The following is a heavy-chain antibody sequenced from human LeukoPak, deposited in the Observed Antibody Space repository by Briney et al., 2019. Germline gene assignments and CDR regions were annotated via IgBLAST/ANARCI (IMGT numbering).Heavy chain of an antibody. J-gene: IGHJ4*02. CDR3: ARDPPDSYSSGWYYFDY. CDR2: IIPIFGTA. Sequence: SVKVSCKASGGTFSSYAISWVRQAPGQRLEWMGRIIPIFGTANYAQKFQGRVTITTDESTSTAYMELSSLRSEDTAVYYCARDPPDSYSSGWYYFDYWGQGTLVTVSS. D-gene: IGHD6-19*01. CDR1: GGTFSSYA. V-gene: IGHV1-69*05.